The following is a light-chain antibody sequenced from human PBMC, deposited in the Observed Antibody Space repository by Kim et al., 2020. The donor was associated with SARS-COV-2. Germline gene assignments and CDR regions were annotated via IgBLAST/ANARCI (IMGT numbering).Light chain of an antibody. CDR2: SGS. Sequence: SYELTQPPSVSVAPGRTATITCEGNNIGRKSVHWYQQKPGQAPVLVVHSGSDRPSGIPERFSGSNSGNTATLTISRVEAGDEADYSCQVWVIGDSHWVFGGGTQLTVL. CDR1: NIGRKS. J-gene: IGLJ3*02. CDR3: QVWVIGDSHWV. V-gene: IGLV3-21*04.